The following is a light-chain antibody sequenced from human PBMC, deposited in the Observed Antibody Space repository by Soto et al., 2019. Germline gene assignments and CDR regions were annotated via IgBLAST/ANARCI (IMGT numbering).Light chain of an antibody. CDR3: CSYAGTLGV. J-gene: IGLJ1*01. V-gene: IGLV2-11*01. CDR2: DVS. CDR1: SGDVGYYNY. Sequence: QSALTQPRSVSGSPGESVTISCTGNSGDVGYYNYVSWYQQHPGKVPKLMIYDVSKPPSGVPDRFSGSKSGNTASLTISGLQSEDEADYYCCSYAGTLGVFGTGTKLTFL.